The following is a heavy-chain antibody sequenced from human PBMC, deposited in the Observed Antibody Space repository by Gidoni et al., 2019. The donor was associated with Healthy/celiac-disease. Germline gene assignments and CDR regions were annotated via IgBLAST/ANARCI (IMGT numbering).Heavy chain of an antibody. CDR1: GYTVTSYG. D-gene: IGHD3-10*01. CDR2: ISAYNGNT. CDR3: ARMGDYYGSGSYYRNWFDP. V-gene: IGHV1-18*01. Sequence: QVQLVQSGAEVKKPGASGKVSCKASGYTVTSYGSSWVRQAPGQGLEWMGWISAYNGNTNYAQKLQGRVTMTTDTSTSTAYMELRSLRSDDTAVYYCARMGDYYGSGSYYRNWFDPWGQGTLVTVSS. J-gene: IGHJ5*02.